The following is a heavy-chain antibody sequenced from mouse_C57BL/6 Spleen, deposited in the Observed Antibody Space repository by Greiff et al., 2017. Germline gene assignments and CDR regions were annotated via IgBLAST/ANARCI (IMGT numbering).Heavy chain of an antibody. J-gene: IGHJ4*01. Sequence: QVQLQQPGAELAKPGASVKLSCKASGYTFTSYWMHWVKQRPGQGLEWIGDINPSSGYTKYNQKFKDKATLTADKSASTAYMQLSSLTYSDSAVDYCRAFIKSYYAMDYWGQGTSVTVSA. CDR1: GYTFTSYW. V-gene: IGHV1-7*01. CDR3: RAFIKSYYAMDY. D-gene: IGHD1-1*01. CDR2: INPSSGYT.